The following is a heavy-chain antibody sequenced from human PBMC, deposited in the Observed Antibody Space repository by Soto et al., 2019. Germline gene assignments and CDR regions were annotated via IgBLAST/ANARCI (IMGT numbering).Heavy chain of an antibody. CDR1: GFTFSSYA. CDR3: AKNQGVELVPLATVDWFDP. D-gene: IGHD1-26*01. CDR2: ISGGGIKK. V-gene: IGHV3-23*01. J-gene: IGHJ5*02. Sequence: GGSLRLSCAASGFTFSSYAMHWVRQAPGKGLEWVSSISGGGIKKYYADSVKGRFTISRDNSKSTVYLELNNLSAEDTAVYHCAKNQGVELVPLATVDWFDPWGQGSVVTVSS.